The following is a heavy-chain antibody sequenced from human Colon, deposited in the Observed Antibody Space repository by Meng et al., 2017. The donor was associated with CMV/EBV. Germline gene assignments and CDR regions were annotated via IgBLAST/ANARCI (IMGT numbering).Heavy chain of an antibody. CDR1: VWTFSSYA. CDR3: ARDPSSNRIVPAAHGSYYGMDV. D-gene: IGHD2-2*01. V-gene: IGHV1-69*05. J-gene: IGHJ6*02. Sequence: SSVQVSCKASVWTFSSYAISWVRQAPGQGLEWMGGIIPIFGTANYAQKFQGRVTITTDESTSTAYMEPSSLRSEDTAVYYCARDPSSNRIVPAAHGSYYGMDVWGQGTTVTVSS. CDR2: IIPIFGTA.